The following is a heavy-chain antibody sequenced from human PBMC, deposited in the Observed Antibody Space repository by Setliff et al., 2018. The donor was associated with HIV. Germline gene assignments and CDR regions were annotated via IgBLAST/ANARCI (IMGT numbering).Heavy chain of an antibody. CDR3: ASRVYYYDESAILREEGFVP. V-gene: IGHV4-38-2*02. Sequence: SETLSLTCTVSGYSISSGYYWGWIRQPPGKGLEWIGSIYHSGSTYYNPSLKSRVTISVDTSKNQFSLNLSSVTAADTAVYYCASRVYYYDESAILREEGFVPWGQGTLVTVSS. J-gene: IGHJ5*02. D-gene: IGHD3-22*01. CDR1: GYSISSGYY. CDR2: IYHSGST.